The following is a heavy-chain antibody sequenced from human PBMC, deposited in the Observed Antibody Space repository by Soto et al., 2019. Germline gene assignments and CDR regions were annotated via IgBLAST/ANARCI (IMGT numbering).Heavy chain of an antibody. CDR3: ARVFIAVAGSKPPFFDP. D-gene: IGHD6-19*01. V-gene: IGHV1-69*02. CDR1: GGTFSSYT. J-gene: IGHJ5*02. CDR2: IIPILGIA. Sequence: ASVKVSCKASGGTFSSYTISWVRQAPGQGLEWMGRIIPILGIANYAQKFQGRVTITADESTSTAYMELSSLRSEDTAVYYCARVFIAVAGSKPPFFDPWGQGTLVTVSS.